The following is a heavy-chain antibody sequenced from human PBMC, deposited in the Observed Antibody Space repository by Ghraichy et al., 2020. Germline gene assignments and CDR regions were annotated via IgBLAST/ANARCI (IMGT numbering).Heavy chain of an antibody. V-gene: IGHV3-21*01. D-gene: IGHD3-10*01. J-gene: IGHJ4*02. CDR2: ISSSSSYI. CDR1: GFTFSSYS. CDR3: ARDSVVRGVIDYFDY. Sequence: GGSLRLSCAASGFTFSSYSMNWVRQAPGKGLEWVSSISSSSSYIYYADSVKGRFTISRDNAKNSLYLQMNSLRAEDTAVYYCARDSVVRGVIDYFDYWGQGTLVTVSS.